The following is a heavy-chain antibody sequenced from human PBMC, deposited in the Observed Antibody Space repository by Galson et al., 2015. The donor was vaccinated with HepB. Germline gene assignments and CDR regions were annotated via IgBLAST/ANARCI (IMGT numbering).Heavy chain of an antibody. Sequence: SLRLSCAVSGFTFSDYYMSWIRQAPGKGLEWVSYISSSSRSTNYADSVKGRFTISRDNAKNSLYLQMNSLRAEDTAVYYCARATTFYGAGSVDYWGQGTLVTVSS. CDR2: ISSSSRST. J-gene: IGHJ4*02. D-gene: IGHD3-10*01. CDR3: ARATTFYGAGSVDY. V-gene: IGHV3-11*06. CDR1: GFTFSDYY.